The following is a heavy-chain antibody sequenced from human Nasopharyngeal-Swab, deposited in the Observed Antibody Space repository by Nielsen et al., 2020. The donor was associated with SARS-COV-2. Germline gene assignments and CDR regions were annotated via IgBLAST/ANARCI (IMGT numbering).Heavy chain of an antibody. CDR1: GFTFSNAW. J-gene: IGHJ4*02. CDR2: IKSKTDGGTT. Sequence: GESLKISCAASGFTFSNAWMNWVRQAPGKGLEWVGRIKSKTDGGTTDYAAPVKGRFTISRDDSKNTLYLQMNSLRAEDTAVYYCAASVGSSGWFDYWGQGTLVTVSS. CDR3: AASVGSSGWFDY. V-gene: IGHV3-15*07. D-gene: IGHD6-19*01.